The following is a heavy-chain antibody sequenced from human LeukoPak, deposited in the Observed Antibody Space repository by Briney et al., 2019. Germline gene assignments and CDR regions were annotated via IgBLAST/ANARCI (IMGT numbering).Heavy chain of an antibody. CDR2: INHSGST. D-gene: IGHD3-9*01. J-gene: IGHJ4*02. CDR1: GGFFSGYY. V-gene: IGHV4-34*01. CDR3: ARVGYYDILTGSELDY. Sequence: SETLSLTCAVYGGFFSGYYWSWIRQPPGKGLEWIGEINHSGSTNYNPSLKSRVTISVDTSKNQFSLKLSSVTAADTAVYYCARVGYYDILTGSELDYWGQGTLVTVSS.